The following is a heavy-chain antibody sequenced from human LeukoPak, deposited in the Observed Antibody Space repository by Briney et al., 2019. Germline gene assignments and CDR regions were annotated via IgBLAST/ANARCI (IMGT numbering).Heavy chain of an antibody. CDR2: MNPNSGNT. CDR1: GYTFTSYD. J-gene: IGHJ5*02. Sequence: GASVKVSCKASGYTFTSYDINWVRQVTGQGLEWMGWMNPNSGNTGYAQKFQGRVTMTRNTSISIAYMELSSLRSEDTAVYYCARGPSRDYGSGSSWFDPWGQGTLVTVSS. V-gene: IGHV1-8*01. CDR3: ARGPSRDYGSGSSWFDP. D-gene: IGHD3-10*01.